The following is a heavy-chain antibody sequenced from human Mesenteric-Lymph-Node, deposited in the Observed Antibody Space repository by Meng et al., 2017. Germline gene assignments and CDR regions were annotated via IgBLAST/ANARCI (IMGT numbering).Heavy chain of an antibody. CDR3: EKGGAYCSGAVTICYSSH. J-gene: IGHJ4*02. D-gene: IGHD2-15*01. CDR1: GFPIRSYA. CDR2: ISGSGDST. Sequence: GGPLRLSCAASGFPIRSYAMNWVRRAPGKGLEWVSVISGSGDSTYYADAVKGRFTTSRDNSKNTLYLQKNSLRAENTALYYCEKGGAYCSGAVTICYSSHWGQGTLVTVSS. V-gene: IGHV3-23*01.